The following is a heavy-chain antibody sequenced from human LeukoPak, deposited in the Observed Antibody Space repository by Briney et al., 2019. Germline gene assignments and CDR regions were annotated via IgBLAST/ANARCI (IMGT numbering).Heavy chain of an antibody. CDR3: ARDSYYDSSGYYGPLLIRNWCDP. CDR1: GYTFTIYG. V-gene: IGHV1-18*01. D-gene: IGHD3-22*01. CDR2: ISTYNGNT. J-gene: IGHJ5*02. Sequence: ASVTVSFTASGYTFTIYGISWVRQPPGQGLEWMGCISTYNGNTNYEQKLQGRVSMTTDTSTSTAYMELRSLRSDDTAVYYCARDSYYDSSGYYGPLLIRNWCDPWGQGTLVTVSS.